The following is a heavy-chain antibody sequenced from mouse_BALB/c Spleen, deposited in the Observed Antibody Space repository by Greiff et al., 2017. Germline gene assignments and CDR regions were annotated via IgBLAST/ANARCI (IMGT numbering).Heavy chain of an antibody. CDR2: ISYSGST. CDR1: GYSITSDYA. D-gene: IGHD4-1*01. J-gene: IGHJ3*01. Sequence: EVKLMESGPGLVKPSQSLSLTCTVTGYSITSDYAWNWIRQFPGNKLEWMGYISYSGSTSYNPSLKSRISITRDTSKNQFFLQLNSVTTEDTATYYCARSWDGGAWFAYWGQGTLVTVSA. V-gene: IGHV3-2*02. CDR3: ARSWDGGAWFAY.